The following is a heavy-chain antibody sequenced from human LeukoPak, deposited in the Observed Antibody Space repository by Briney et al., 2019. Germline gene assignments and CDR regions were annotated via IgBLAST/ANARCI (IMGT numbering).Heavy chain of an antibody. J-gene: IGHJ4*02. CDR2: ISSSSSYI. V-gene: IGHV3-21*01. CDR3: ARSDCYLCDFDY. CDR1: GFTFSSYS. Sequence: GGSLRLSCAASGFTFSSYSMNWVRQAPGKGLEWVSSISSSSSYIYYADSVKGRFTISRDNAKNTLYLQMNSLRAEDTAVYYCARSDCYLCDFDYWGQGTLVTVSS. D-gene: IGHD2-21*02.